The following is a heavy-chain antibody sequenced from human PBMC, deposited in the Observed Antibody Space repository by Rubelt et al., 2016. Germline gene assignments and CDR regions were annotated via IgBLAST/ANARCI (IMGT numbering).Heavy chain of an antibody. CDR3: ARWGIAAIFDY. CDR1: GYTFTSYG. D-gene: IGHD6-13*01. J-gene: IGHJ4*02. Sequence: QVQLVQSGAEVKKPGASVKVSCKASGYTFTSYGISWVRQAPGPGLEWMGWISAYNGNTNCEQKVRVRVTMTTDRCTSTADMERRGLRSEDAAVYYCARWGIAAIFDYWGKGTLVTVSS. V-gene: IGHV1-18*01. CDR2: ISAYNGNT.